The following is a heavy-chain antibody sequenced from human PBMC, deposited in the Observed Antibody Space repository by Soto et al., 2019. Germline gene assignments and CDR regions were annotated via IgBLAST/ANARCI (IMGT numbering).Heavy chain of an antibody. J-gene: IGHJ6*02. CDR2: INPNSGGT. Sequence: QVQLVQSGAEVKKPGASVKVSCKASGYTFTGYYMHWVRQAPGQGLEWMGWINPNSGGTNYAQKFQGWVTMTRDTSISTAYMELSRLRSDDTAVYYCARERVRITTVTTRYYYYGMDVWGQGTTVTVSS. V-gene: IGHV1-2*04. CDR3: ARERVRITTVTTRYYYYGMDV. CDR1: GYTFTGYY. D-gene: IGHD4-17*01.